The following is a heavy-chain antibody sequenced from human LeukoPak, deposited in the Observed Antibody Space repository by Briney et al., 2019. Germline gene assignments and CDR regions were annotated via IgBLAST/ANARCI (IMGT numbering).Heavy chain of an antibody. Sequence: SETLSLTCTVSGGSISLYYWSWIRQPPGKGLEWIGDIYYSGTTNYNPSLKSRVTISVDTSKNLFSLRLTSVTAADTAEYYCARHEGRDGYNGYFAYWGQGTLVTVPS. J-gene: IGHJ4*02. D-gene: IGHD5-24*01. CDR3: ARHEGRDGYNGYFAY. V-gene: IGHV4-59*08. CDR2: IYYSGTT. CDR1: GGSISLYY.